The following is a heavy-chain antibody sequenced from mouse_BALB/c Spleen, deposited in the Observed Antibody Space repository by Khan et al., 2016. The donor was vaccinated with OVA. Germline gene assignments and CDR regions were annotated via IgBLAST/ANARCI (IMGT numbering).Heavy chain of an antibody. Sequence: EVELVESGGGLVQPGGSMKLSCVASGFTFSNYWMNWGRQSPEKGLEWVAEIRLKSDDYVTHYAESVQGSFTISRDDSKSSVYLQMNNLRAEDTGIYYCWILLWGQGTTLTVSS. J-gene: IGHJ2*01. CDR1: GFTFSNYW. CDR2: IRLKSDDYVT. CDR3: WILL. V-gene: IGHV6-6*02.